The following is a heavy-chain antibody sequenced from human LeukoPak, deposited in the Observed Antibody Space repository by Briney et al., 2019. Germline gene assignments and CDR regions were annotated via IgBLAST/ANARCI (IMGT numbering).Heavy chain of an antibody. CDR2: INPNSGGT. J-gene: IGHJ4*02. Sequence: ASVKVSCKSSGYTFTGYYMHWVRQAPGQGLEWMGWINPNSGGTNYAQKFQGRVTMTRDTSISTAYMELSRLRSDDTAVYYCARALSHGYNLHYWGQGTLVTVSS. D-gene: IGHD5-24*01. V-gene: IGHV1-2*02. CDR3: ARALSHGYNLHY. CDR1: GYTFTGYY.